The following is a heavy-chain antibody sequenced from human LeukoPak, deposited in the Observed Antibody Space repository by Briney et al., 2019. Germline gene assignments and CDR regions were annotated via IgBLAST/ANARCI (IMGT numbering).Heavy chain of an antibody. V-gene: IGHV4-34*01. J-gene: IGHJ4*02. CDR3: ARGSGGYSYGYRTAFDY. Sequence: SETLSLTCAVYGGSFSGYYWSWIRQPPGKGLEWIEEINHSGSTNYNPSLKSRVTISVDTSKNQFSLKLSSVTAADTAVYYCARGSGGYSYGYRTAFDYWGQGTLVTVSS. CDR2: INHSGST. CDR1: GGSFSGYY. D-gene: IGHD5-18*01.